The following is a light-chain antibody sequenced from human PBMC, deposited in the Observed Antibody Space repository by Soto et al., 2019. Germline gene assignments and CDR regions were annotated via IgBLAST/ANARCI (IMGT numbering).Light chain of an antibody. CDR1: SSDVGGYGY. CDR2: EVT. J-gene: IGLJ1*01. V-gene: IGLV2-8*01. CDR3: SSYAGSNNFV. Sequence: QSALPQPPSASGSPGQSVTISCTGTSSDVGGYGYVSWYQQHPGKAPKLMIYEVTKRPSGVPDRFSGSKSGNTASLTVSGLQAEDEADYYCSSYAGSNNFVFGTGTKVTVL.